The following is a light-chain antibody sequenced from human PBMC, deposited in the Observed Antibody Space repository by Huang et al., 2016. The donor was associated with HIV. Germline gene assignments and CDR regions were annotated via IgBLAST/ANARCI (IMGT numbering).Light chain of an antibody. CDR2: FNS. Sequence: DIVVNQSPLSLPVTPGEPASISCRSSQSLLHSNGYNYLHWYLQKPGQSPQLLIYFNSTRASGVPDRFSGSGSGTYFTLRISKVEAEDVGVYYCIQALQTPWTFGQGTKVDI. V-gene: IGKV2-28*01. J-gene: IGKJ1*01. CDR1: QSLLHSNGYNY. CDR3: IQALQTPWT.